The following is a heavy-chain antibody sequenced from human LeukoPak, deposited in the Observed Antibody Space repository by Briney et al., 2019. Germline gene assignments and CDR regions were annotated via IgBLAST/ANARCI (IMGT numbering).Heavy chain of an antibody. D-gene: IGHD3-22*01. CDR3: ARGGMINPLDP. Sequence: SETLSLTCAVYGGSFSGYYWSWIRQPPGKGLEWIGEINHSGSTNYNPSLKSRVTISVDTSKNQFSLKLSSVTAADTAVYYCARGGMINPLDPWGQGTLVTVSS. CDR2: INHSGST. V-gene: IGHV4-34*01. CDR1: GGSFSGYY. J-gene: IGHJ5*02.